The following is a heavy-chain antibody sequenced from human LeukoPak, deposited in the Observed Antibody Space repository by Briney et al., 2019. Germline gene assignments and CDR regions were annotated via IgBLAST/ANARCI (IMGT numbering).Heavy chain of an antibody. CDR2: ISGSGGST. Sequence: GGSLRLSCAASGFTFSNAWMSWVRQAPGKGLEWVSAISGSGGSTYYADSVKGRFTISRDNSKNTLYLQMNSLRAEDTAVYYCAKREMATTDYWGQGTLVTVSS. D-gene: IGHD5-24*01. CDR3: AKREMATTDY. CDR1: GFTFSNAW. J-gene: IGHJ4*02. V-gene: IGHV3-23*01.